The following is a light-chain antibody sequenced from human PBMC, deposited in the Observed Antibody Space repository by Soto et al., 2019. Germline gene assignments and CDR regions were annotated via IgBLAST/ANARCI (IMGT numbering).Light chain of an antibody. CDR3: CSYAGNYFVV. CDR2: DVT. J-gene: IGLJ2*01. V-gene: IGLV2-11*01. CDR1: SSDVGGYNY. Sequence: QSALTQPRSVSGSPGQSVTISCTGTSSDVGGYNYVSWYQQHPGKAPKLMIYDVTKRPSGVPDRFSGSKSANTASLTISGLQAEDEADYYCCSYAGNYFVVFGGGTKVTVL.